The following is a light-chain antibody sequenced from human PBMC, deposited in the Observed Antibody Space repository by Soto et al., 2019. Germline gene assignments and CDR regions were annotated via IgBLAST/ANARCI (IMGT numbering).Light chain of an antibody. CDR1: QSLLHSNGYNY. V-gene: IGKV2-28*01. CDR3: MQALQTPLFT. CDR2: LGS. J-gene: IGKJ2*01. Sequence: DIVMTQSPLSLPVTPGEPASISCRSSQSLLHSNGYNYLDWYLQKPGQSPQPLIYLGSTRASGVPDRFSGSGSGTDFTLKISRVEAEDVGVYYCMQALQTPLFTFGPGTKLEIK.